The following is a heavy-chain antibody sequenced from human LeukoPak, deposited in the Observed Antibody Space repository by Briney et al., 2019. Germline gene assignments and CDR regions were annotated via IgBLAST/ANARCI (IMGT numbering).Heavy chain of an antibody. CDR1: GGSFSGYY. CDR3: ARHLGSKGYLVRGIRYYFDN. D-gene: IGHD3-10*01. V-gene: IGHV4-34*01. Sequence: PSETLSLTCAVYGGSFSGYYWSWIRQPPGEGLEWIGEINHSGSTNANPSLKSRVSISLDTSKNYFTLKLNSVTAADTAMYYCARHLGSKGYLVRGIRYYFDNWGQGTLVTVSS. CDR2: INHSGST. J-gene: IGHJ4*02.